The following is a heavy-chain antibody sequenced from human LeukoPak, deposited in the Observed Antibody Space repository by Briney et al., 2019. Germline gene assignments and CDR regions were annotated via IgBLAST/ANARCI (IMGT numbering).Heavy chain of an antibody. CDR1: VGSISISSYY. CDR3: ARVFSSSWLLQSSPNWFDP. CDR2: IYYVGST. J-gene: IGHJ5*02. V-gene: IGHV4-39*01. Sequence: PSETLSLTCTVSVGSISISSYYWGGFPHPPGKGLDGIGGIYYVGSTYYHPSLKSRVTISVDTSKNQLSLKLSSVTAADTAVYYCARVFSSSWLLQSSPNWFDPWGQGTLVTVSS. D-gene: IGHD6-13*01.